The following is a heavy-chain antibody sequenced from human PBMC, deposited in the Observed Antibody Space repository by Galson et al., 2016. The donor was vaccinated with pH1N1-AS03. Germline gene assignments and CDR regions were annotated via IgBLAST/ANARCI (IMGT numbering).Heavy chain of an antibody. Sequence: SLRLSCAASGFIFSSDWMHWVRHVPGKGLVWVSRITSDGSSISYADAMKGRFTTSRDNAKNTLYLQMNSLRAEDTAVYHCARAMYTSGWYGMDVWGQGTTVTVSS. CDR3: ARAMYTSGWYGMDV. CDR2: ITSDGSSI. D-gene: IGHD6-19*01. J-gene: IGHJ6*02. V-gene: IGHV3-74*01. CDR1: GFIFSSDW.